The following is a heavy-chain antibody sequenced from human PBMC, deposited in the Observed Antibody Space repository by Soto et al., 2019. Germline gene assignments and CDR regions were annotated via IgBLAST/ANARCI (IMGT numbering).Heavy chain of an antibody. CDR2: IYWDGDK. CDR3: AHRATMTIFGLIIDNGIWFAP. V-gene: IGHV2-5*02. CDR1: GFSLSTSGAA. D-gene: IGHD3-3*01. Sequence: QINLIESGPTLVKPTQTLTLTCTFSGFSLSTSGAAVGWVRQPPGRALEWLALIYWDGDKRYNASLGTRLTIPKDTSMDQVVLTLTNVDPADTATYYCAHRATMTIFGLIIDNGIWFAPWGQETRVIVSS. J-gene: IGHJ5*02.